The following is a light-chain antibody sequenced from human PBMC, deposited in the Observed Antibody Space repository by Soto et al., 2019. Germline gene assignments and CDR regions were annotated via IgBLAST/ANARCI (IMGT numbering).Light chain of an antibody. CDR3: CSYTLTSNHYF. CDR2: EVR. V-gene: IGLV2-14*01. CDR1: SSDIGGYDY. Sequence: QSALTQLDSVSGTPGQSITISCTGTSSDIGGYDYVSWYQQRPGKAPKLMIYEVRYRPSGVSNRFSGSKSGNTASLTISGLQAEDDADYYCCSYTLTSNHYFCASGTKVT. J-gene: IGLJ1*01.